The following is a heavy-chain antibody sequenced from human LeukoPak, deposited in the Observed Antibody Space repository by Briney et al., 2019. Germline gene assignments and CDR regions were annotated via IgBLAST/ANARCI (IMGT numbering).Heavy chain of an antibody. CDR3: ARGPLWRRAFDI. J-gene: IGHJ3*02. CDR2: IYYSGST. CDR1: GYSISSGYY. V-gene: IGHV4-38-2*02. Sequence: SSETLSLTCTVSGYSISSGYYWGWIRQPPGKGLEWIGSIYYSGSTYYNPSLKSRVTISVDTSKNQFSLKLSSVTAADTAVYYCARGPLWRRAFDIWGQGTMVTVSS. D-gene: IGHD2-21*01.